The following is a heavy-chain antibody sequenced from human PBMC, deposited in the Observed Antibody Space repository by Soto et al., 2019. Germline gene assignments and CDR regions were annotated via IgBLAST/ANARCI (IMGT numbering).Heavy chain of an antibody. CDR1: GFTFSNYA. V-gene: IGHV3-23*01. J-gene: IGHJ5*02. Sequence: SLRLSCAAPGFTFSNYAMSWVRQAPGKGLEWVSTIRGGGITTYYADPVKGRFTISRDNSKNTLYLQMNSLRVEDTAVYYCAKGGTGSIDWFDPWGQGTLVTVSS. CDR3: AKGGTGSIDWFDP. D-gene: IGHD1-1*01. CDR2: IRGGGITT.